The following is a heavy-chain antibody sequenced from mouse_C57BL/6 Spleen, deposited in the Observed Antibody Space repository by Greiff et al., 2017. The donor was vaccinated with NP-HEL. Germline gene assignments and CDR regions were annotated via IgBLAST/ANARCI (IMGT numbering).Heavy chain of an antibody. J-gene: IGHJ2*01. V-gene: IGHV1-26*01. Sequence: VQLQQSGPELVKPGASVKISCKASGYTFTDYYMNWVKQSHGKSLEWIGDINPNNGGTSYNQKFKGKATLTVDKSSSTAYMELRSLTSEDSAVYYCARWWEGVFDYWGQGTTLTVSS. CDR3: ARWWEGVFDY. CDR2: INPNNGGT. CDR1: GYTFTDYY. D-gene: IGHD1-1*02.